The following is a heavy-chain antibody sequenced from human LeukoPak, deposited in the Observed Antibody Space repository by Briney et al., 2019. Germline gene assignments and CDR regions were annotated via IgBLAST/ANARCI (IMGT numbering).Heavy chain of an antibody. CDR2: INPNSGDT. D-gene: IGHD3-10*01. CDR3: ARGGTEASSGDY. CDR1: GYTFTNYY. J-gene: IGHJ4*02. V-gene: IGHV1-2*06. Sequence: ASVKVSCKASGYTFTNYYIHWVRQAPGQGLEWMGRINPNSGDTNYAHKFQGRVAMTRDTSISTAYMELSRLRSDDTARYYSARGGTEASSGDYWGQGALVTVSS.